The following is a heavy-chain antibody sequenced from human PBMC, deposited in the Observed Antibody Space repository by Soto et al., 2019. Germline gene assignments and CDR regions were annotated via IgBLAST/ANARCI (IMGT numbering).Heavy chain of an antibody. CDR2: IWYDGSNK. V-gene: IGHV3-33*01. D-gene: IGHD6-13*01. CDR3: AREAAAGLYYYYGMDV. J-gene: IGHJ6*02. Sequence: GQEWVAVIWYDGSNKYYADSVKGRFTISRDNSKNTLYLQMNSLRAEDTAVYYCAREAAAGLYYYYGMDVWGQGTTVTVSS.